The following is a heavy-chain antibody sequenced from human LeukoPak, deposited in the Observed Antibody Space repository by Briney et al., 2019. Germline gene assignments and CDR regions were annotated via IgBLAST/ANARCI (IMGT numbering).Heavy chain of an antibody. CDR1: GGSISSYY. J-gene: IGHJ4*02. CDR2: IYYSGCT. D-gene: IGHD3-22*01. Sequence: SETLSLTCTVSGGSISSYYWSWLRQPPGKGLEGIGYIYYSGCTNYKPSLKSRVTISVDTSKNHFSLKLSSGAAADTAVYYCARDSSGYYSYFDYWGQGTLVTVSS. V-gene: IGHV4-59*01. CDR3: ARDSSGYYSYFDY.